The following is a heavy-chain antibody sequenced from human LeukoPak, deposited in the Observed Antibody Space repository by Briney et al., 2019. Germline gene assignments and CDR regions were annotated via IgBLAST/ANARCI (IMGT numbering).Heavy chain of an antibody. D-gene: IGHD2-2*01. Sequence: GRSLGLSCTTSGFTFTNYGINWVRQAPGKRLEWVAAIWYDGSKTSYTDSVKGRFTVSRDISKNTVYLQMNGLKAEDTAVYYCARDDCSTTPCYAYWGQGTLVTVSS. CDR1: GFTFTNYG. CDR2: IWYDGSKT. J-gene: IGHJ4*02. CDR3: ARDDCSTTPCYAY. V-gene: IGHV3-33*01.